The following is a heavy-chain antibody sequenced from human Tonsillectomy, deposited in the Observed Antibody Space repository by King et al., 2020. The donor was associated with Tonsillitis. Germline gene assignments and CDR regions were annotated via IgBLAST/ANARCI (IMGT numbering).Heavy chain of an antibody. V-gene: IGHV3-23*04. CDR3: AKGGIMIESHYYYYYGMDV. CDR2: IRGSGGKK. D-gene: IGHD3-16*01. CDR1: GFTLNNYG. Sequence: VQLVESGGGLVQPGGSLRLSCAASGFTLNNYGMNWVRQAPGKGLEWVSAIRGSGGKKNYAESVKGRFTISRDNSKNTLYLQMNSLRAEDTAVYYCAKGGIMIESHYYYYYGMDVWGQGTTVTASS. J-gene: IGHJ6*02.